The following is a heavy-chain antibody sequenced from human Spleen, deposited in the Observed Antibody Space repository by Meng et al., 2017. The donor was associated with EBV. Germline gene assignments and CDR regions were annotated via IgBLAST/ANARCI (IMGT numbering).Heavy chain of an antibody. CDR2: VNHNGNT. J-gene: IGHJ4*02. CDR3: ARGSYYYDGDALGAY. CDR1: GGSCSGWY. D-gene: IGHD3-22*01. V-gene: IGHV4-34*01. Sequence: QGQLQQWGAGLLKPSETRSLTGAVYGGSCSGWYWTWIRQPPGKGLEWIGEVNHNGNTNYNPSLKSRVTISVDTSENQFSLKLSPVTAADTAVYYCARGSYYYDGDALGAYWGQGTLVTVSS.